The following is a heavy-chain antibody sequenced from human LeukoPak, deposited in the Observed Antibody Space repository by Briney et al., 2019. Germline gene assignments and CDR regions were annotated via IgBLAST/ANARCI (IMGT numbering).Heavy chain of an antibody. CDR1: GFAFSSYC. Sequence: GGSLRLSCAASGFAFSSYCINWVRQAPGKGLECVSSISGSSTYIYYADSVKGRFTISRDNAKNSLYLQMNSLRADDTAVYYCARDDGGALDAFDIWGQGTMLTVSS. D-gene: IGHD4-23*01. J-gene: IGHJ3*02. CDR3: ARDDGGALDAFDI. CDR2: ISGSSTYI. V-gene: IGHV3-21*01.